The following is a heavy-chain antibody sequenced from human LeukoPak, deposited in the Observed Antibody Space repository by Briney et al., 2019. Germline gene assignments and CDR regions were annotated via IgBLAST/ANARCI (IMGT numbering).Heavy chain of an antibody. D-gene: IGHD3-22*01. CDR1: GFTFSSYA. V-gene: IGHV3-23*01. CDR2: ISGSGGST. Sequence: PEGSLRLSCAASGFTFSSYAMSWVRQAPGKGLEWVSAISGSGGSTYYADSVKGRFTISRDNSKNTLYLQMNSLRAEDTAVYYCARDYYDSSGYYYGTAAFDIWGQGTMVTVSS. CDR3: ARDYYDSSGYYYGTAAFDI. J-gene: IGHJ3*02.